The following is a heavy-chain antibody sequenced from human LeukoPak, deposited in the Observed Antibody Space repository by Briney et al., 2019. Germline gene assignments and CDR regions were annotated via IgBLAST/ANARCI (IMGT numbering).Heavy chain of an antibody. CDR2: ISGSGGST. J-gene: IGHJ4*02. CDR1: GFTFSSYW. V-gene: IGHV3-23*01. D-gene: IGHD7-27*01. Sequence: GGSLRLSCAASGFTFSSYWMSWVRQAPGKGLEWVSAISGSGGSTYYADSVKGRFTISRDNSKNMVWLQINSPTAEDTATYYCAKDGNWARFEDWGQGTLVTVSS. CDR3: AKDGNWARFED.